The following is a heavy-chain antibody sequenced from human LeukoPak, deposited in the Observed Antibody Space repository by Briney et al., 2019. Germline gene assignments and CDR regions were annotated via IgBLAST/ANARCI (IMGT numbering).Heavy chain of an antibody. V-gene: IGHV3-73*01. Sequence: GGSLRLSCAASGFTFSGSAMHWVRQASGKGLEWVGRIRSKANSYATAYAASVKGRFTISRDDSKNTAYLQMNSLKTEDTAVYYCTRQREPRRGWPIPPDWFDPWGQGTLVTVSS. D-gene: IGHD6-19*01. CDR3: TRQREPRRGWPIPPDWFDP. CDR2: IRSKANSYAT. CDR1: GFTFSGSA. J-gene: IGHJ5*02.